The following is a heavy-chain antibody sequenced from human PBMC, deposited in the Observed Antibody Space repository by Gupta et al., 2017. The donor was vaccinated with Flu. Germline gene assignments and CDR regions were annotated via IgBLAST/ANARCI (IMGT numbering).Heavy chain of an antibody. CDR2: INWNGGST. V-gene: IGHV3-20*01. CDR3: ARARQNGVVGVAATQYFDY. J-gene: IGHJ4*02. D-gene: IGHD2-15*01. CDR1: GFTFDDYG. Sequence: EVQLVESGGSVVRPGGSLRLSCAASGFTFDDYGMSWVRQAPGKGLEWVSGINWNGGSTGYADSVKGRFTISRDNAKNSLYLQMNSLRAEDTALYHCARARQNGVVGVAATQYFDYWGQGTLVTVSS.